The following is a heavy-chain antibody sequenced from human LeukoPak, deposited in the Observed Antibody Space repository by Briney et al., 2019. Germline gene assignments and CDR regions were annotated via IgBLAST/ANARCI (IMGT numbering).Heavy chain of an antibody. V-gene: IGHV4-4*07. D-gene: IGHD2-2*01. J-gene: IGHJ6*04. CDR3: ARVSWYQRNEYMDV. CDR2: IYPSGNT. Sequence: SETLSLTCTVSRGSTSTYYWSWIRQPAGKGLEWIGRIYPSGNTNFNPSLMSRVTMSVDTSKNQFSLKLSSVTAADTAVYYCARVSWYQRNEYMDVWGKGTSVTVSS. CDR1: RGSTSTYY.